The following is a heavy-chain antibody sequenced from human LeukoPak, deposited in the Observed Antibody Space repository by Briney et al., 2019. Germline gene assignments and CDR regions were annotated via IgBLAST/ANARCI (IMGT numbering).Heavy chain of an antibody. CDR1: GFTFSGSA. D-gene: IGHD2-2*01. J-gene: IGHJ5*02. V-gene: IGHV3-73*01. CDR3: TRLGGCSSTSCYYNWFDP. Sequence: GGSLRLSCAASGFTFSGSAMHWVRQASGKGLEWVGRIRSKANSYATAYAASVKGRFTISRDDSKNTAYLQMNSLKTEDTAVYYCTRLGGCSSTSCYYNWFDPWGQGTLVTVSS. CDR2: IRSKANSYAT.